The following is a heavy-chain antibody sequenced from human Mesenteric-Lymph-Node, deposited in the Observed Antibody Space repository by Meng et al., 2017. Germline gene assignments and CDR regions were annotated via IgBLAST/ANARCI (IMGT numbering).Heavy chain of an antibody. CDR2: INGDGSIT. D-gene: IGHD2-21*02. V-gene: IGHV3-74*03. CDR1: GFRFFGYW. CDR3: AREALAYCGGDCYGEGAFDI. J-gene: IGHJ3*02. Sequence: GESLKISCSASGFRFFGYWIHWVRQAPGKGLVWVSRINGDGSITTYAGSVKGRFTISRDNAKNTLYLQMNSLKAEDTAVYYCAREALAYCGGDCYGEGAFDIWGQGTMVTVSS.